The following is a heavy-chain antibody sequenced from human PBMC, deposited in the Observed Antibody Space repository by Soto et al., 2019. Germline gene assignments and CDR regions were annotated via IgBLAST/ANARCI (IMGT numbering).Heavy chain of an antibody. D-gene: IGHD6-13*01. CDR2: ISAYNGNT. V-gene: IGHV1-18*01. Sequence: ASVKVSCKASGYTFTSYYISWVRQAPGQGLEWMGWISAYNGNTNYAQKLQGRVTMTTDTSTSTAYMELRSLRSDDTAVYYCARSIAAAVDFDYWGQGTLVTVSS. J-gene: IGHJ4*02. CDR3: ARSIAAAVDFDY. CDR1: GYTFTSYY.